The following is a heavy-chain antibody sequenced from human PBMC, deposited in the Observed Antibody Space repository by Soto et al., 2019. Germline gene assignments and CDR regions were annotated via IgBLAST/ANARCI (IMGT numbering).Heavy chain of an antibody. CDR3: ARHPGARDYYYGMGV. CDR2: IYPGDSDT. J-gene: IGHJ6*02. D-gene: IGHD1-26*01. CDR1: GYSFTSYW. Sequence: GESLKISCKGSGYSFTSYWIGWVRQMPGKGLEWMGIIYPGDSDTRYSPSFQGQVTISADKSISTAYLQWSSLKASDTAMYFCARHPGARDYYYGMGVWGQGTTVTVSS. V-gene: IGHV5-51*01.